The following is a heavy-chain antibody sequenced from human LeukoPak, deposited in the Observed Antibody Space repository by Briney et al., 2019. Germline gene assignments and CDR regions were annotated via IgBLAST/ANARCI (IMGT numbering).Heavy chain of an antibody. CDR2: IYYSGST. CDR1: GCSISSSSYY. V-gene: IGHV4-39*01. D-gene: IGHD3-22*01. CDR3: ARRTYYYDSSGYFDY. Sequence: KPSETLSLTCTVSGCSISSSSYYWGWIRQPPGKGLEWIGSIYYSGSTYYNPSLKSRVTISVDTSKNQFSLNLSSVTAADTAVYYCARRTYYYDSSGYFDYWGQGTLVTVSS. J-gene: IGHJ4*02.